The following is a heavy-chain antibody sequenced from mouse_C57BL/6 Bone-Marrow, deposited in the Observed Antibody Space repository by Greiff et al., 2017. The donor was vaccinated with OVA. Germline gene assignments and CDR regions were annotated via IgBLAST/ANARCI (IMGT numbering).Heavy chain of an antibody. CDR2: IYPGSGST. Sequence: VQLQQPGAELVKPGASVKMSCKASGYTFTSYWITWVKQRPGQGLEWIGDIYPGSGSTNYNEKFKSKATLTVDTSSSTAYMQLSSLTSEDSAVYYCAREGSYYGSRRFAYWGQGTLVTVSA. V-gene: IGHV1-55*01. CDR1: GYTFTSYW. CDR3: AREGSYYGSRRFAY. D-gene: IGHD1-1*01. J-gene: IGHJ3*01.